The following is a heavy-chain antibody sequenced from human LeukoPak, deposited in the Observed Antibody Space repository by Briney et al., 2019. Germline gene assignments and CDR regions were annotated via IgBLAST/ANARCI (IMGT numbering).Heavy chain of an antibody. CDR2: ISTGSSTT. CDR1: EFAFSTYN. J-gene: IGHJ4*02. D-gene: IGHD6-13*01. CDR3: ARGTGYSSSFFY. Sequence: GGSLRLSCAASEFAFSTYNMNWVRQAPGKGLEWVSYISTGSSTTYYADSVKGRFTISRDNVENSLYLQMNSLRDEDTAVYYCARGTGYSSSFFYWGQGTLVTVSS. V-gene: IGHV3-48*02.